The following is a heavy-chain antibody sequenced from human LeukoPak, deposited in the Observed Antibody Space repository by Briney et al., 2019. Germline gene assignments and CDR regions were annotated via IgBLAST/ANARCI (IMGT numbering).Heavy chain of an antibody. CDR3: ARDHNEYYYDSSGYLDY. Sequence: PGGSLRLSCAASGFTFSSYGMHWVRQAPGKGLEWVAVIWYDGSNKYYADSVRGRFTISRDNSKNTLYLQMNSLRAEDTAVYYCARDHNEYYYDSSGYLDYWGQGTLVTVSS. CDR2: IWYDGSNK. V-gene: IGHV3-33*01. D-gene: IGHD3-22*01. CDR1: GFTFSSYG. J-gene: IGHJ4*02.